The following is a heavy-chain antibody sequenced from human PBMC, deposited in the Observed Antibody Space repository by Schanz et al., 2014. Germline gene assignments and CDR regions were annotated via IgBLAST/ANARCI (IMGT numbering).Heavy chain of an antibody. D-gene: IGHD6-13*01. J-gene: IGHJ1*01. CDR3: ARGYTSSGRCFQH. CDR1: GYTLTNFD. Sequence: QVQLVQSGAEVKKPGASVKVSCKASGYTLTNFDINWVRQAAGQGLEWMGWLDPSDGDTGYAQKFQGRVTMTRDTSTSTFYMELTTLRPEDTAVYYCARGYTSSGRCFQHWGQGSLVTVSS. CDR2: LDPSDGDT. V-gene: IGHV1-8*01.